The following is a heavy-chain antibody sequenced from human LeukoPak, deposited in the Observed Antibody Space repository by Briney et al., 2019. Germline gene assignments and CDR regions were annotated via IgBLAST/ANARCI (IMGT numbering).Heavy chain of an antibody. CDR1: GGSISSYY. D-gene: IGHD6-13*01. CDR2: IYYSGST. CDR3: ARRFEAVGTFDY. J-gene: IGHJ4*02. Sequence: MAWETLSLTCTVSGGSISSYYWSWVRQPPGKGLEWIGYIYYSGSTNCNPSLKSRVTISVDTSKNQFSLQLSSVTAADTAVYYCARRFEAVGTFDYWGQGTLVTVSS. V-gene: IGHV4-59*01.